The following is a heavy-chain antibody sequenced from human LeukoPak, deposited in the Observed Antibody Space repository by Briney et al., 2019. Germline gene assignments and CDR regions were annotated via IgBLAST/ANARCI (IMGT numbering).Heavy chain of an antibody. J-gene: IGHJ6*02. CDR2: ISAYNGNT. CDR1: GYTFTSYG. V-gene: IGHV1-18*01. D-gene: IGHD3-3*01. CDR3: ARDGFLEWLHYYYYYGMDV. Sequence: ASVRVSCKASGYTFTSYGISWVRQAPGQGLEGRGWISAYNGNTNYAQKLQGRVTMTTDTSTSTAYMELRSLRSDDTAVYYCARDGFLEWLHYYYYYGMDVWGQGTTVTVSS.